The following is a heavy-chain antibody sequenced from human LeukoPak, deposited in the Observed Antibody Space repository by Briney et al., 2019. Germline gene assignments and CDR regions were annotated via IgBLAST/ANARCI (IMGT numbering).Heavy chain of an antibody. J-gene: IGHJ5*02. Sequence: GASVKVSCRASGYAFTNYGISWVRQAPGQGLEWMGWISAYNGNTNYAQKLQGRVTMTTDTSTSTAYMELRSLRSDNTAVYYCARSTRIAAARGVNWFDPWGQGTLVTVSS. D-gene: IGHD6-13*01. V-gene: IGHV1-18*01. CDR3: ARSTRIAAARGVNWFDP. CDR1: GYAFTNYG. CDR2: ISAYNGNT.